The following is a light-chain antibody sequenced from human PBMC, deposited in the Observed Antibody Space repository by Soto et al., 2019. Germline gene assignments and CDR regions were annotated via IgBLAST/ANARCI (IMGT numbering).Light chain of an antibody. CDR1: QSISSY. CDR2: AAY. CDR3: QQSYSHPHGVT. J-gene: IGKJ4*01. Sequence: DIQMTQSPSSLSASVGDRVTITCRASQSISSYLSWYQKKPVKAPKLLIYAAYSLQRGVPSRFSGRGSGTDFTLTISSLQPEDFATYYCQQSYSHPHGVTFGGGTKVEIK. V-gene: IGKV1-39*01.